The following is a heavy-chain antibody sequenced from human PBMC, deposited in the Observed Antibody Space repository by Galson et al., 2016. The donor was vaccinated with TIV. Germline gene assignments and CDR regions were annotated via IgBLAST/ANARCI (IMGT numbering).Heavy chain of an antibody. J-gene: IGHJ6*02. D-gene: IGHD5-18*01. V-gene: IGHV1-69*13. Sequence: SVKVSCKASGGTFSTYVFSWLRQAPGQGLEWMGVINPMLGTKNYAQTFQGRLTITADESTRSVYMALSSLRSEDTAVYYCATGRNTALDTYPYYYGMDVWGQGTTVTVSS. CDR1: GGTFSTYV. CDR3: ATGRNTALDTYPYYYGMDV. CDR2: INPMLGTK.